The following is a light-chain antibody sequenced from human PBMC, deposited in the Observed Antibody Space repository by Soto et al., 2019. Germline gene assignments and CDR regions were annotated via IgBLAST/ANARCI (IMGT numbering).Light chain of an antibody. CDR1: QAILTY. J-gene: IGKJ4*01. Sequence: DIHLTQSPSSLSAAVGDRVTITCPASQAILTYLNWLQQKAGKAPEVLIYGASGLRSGVPSRFTGSGSATDFTLTITSLQREDAGTYFCQQTFSPDVTFGGGTKV. CDR2: GAS. V-gene: IGKV1-39*01. CDR3: QQTFSPDVT.